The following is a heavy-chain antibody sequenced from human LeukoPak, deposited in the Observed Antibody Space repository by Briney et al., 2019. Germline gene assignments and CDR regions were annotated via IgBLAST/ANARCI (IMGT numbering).Heavy chain of an antibody. D-gene: IGHD5-18*01. Sequence: SETLSLTCNVSGASIRSGRNYWGWIRQSPGKGLEWIGSIYYSGSSSYNPSLQSRVSISADTSKNHISLKVFSLTAADTALYYCARHVSGSAMMHYFDYWGQGNLVTVSS. CDR1: GASIRSGRNY. CDR2: IYYSGSS. CDR3: ARHVSGSAMMHYFDY. J-gene: IGHJ4*02. V-gene: IGHV4-39*01.